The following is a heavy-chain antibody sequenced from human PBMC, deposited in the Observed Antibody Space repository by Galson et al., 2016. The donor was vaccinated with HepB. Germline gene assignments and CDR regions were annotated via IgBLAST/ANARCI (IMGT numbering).Heavy chain of an antibody. J-gene: IGHJ4*02. Sequence: SLRLSCAASGFTFSSYAMTWVRQAPGMGLQWVSTISGSGTGTYHADSVKGRFTISRDNSKNTVPLQMNSLSADDTAVYYCAKDLHGDYEASFPRPTDYWGQGTLVTVSS. CDR2: ISGSGTGT. D-gene: IGHD4-17*01. V-gene: IGHV3-23*01. CDR1: GFTFSSYA. CDR3: AKDLHGDYEASFPRPTDY.